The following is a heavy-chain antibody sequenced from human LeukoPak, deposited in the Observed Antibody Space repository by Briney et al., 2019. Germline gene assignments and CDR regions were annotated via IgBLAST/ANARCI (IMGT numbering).Heavy chain of an antibody. D-gene: IGHD6-25*01. V-gene: IGHV1-18*01. CDR2: INVHRS. CDR1: GYTFRSYG. J-gene: IGHJ6*02. Sequence: ASVKVSCKASGYTFRSYGITSVRQAPGQGLEWMGWINVHRSNYARPLRGRISMTIETSTSTAYMELRSLTSDDTAVYYCARGGGFNPSDYSSYYGLDVWGQGTTVTVSS. CDR3: ARGGGFNPSDYSSYYGLDV.